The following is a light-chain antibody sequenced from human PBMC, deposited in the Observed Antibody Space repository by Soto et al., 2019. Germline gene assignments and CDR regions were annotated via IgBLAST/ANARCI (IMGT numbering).Light chain of an antibody. CDR2: GAS. J-gene: IGKJ5*01. Sequence: IVMTQSPATLSVSPGERATLSCRASQSVSSNFAWYQQKPGQAPRLLIYGASTRATGIPARFSGSGSGTEFTLTISSLQSEDFAVYYCQQYNNWPPVFGQGTRLEIK. V-gene: IGKV3-15*01. CDR3: QQYNNWPPV. CDR1: QSVSSN.